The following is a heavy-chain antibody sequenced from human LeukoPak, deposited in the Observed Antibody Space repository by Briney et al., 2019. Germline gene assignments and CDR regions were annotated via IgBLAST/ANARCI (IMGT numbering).Heavy chain of an antibody. CDR1: GFTVSSNY. CDR3: VKDDNYGALDY. Sequence: GGSLRLSCAASGFTVSSNYMSWVRQAPGKGLEWVAIISYAGSDKYYADSVKGRFTISRDNSKNTLYLQMNSLRGEDTAVYYCVKDDNYGALDYWGQGTLVTVSS. D-gene: IGHD4-17*01. V-gene: IGHV3-30*18. J-gene: IGHJ4*02. CDR2: ISYAGSDK.